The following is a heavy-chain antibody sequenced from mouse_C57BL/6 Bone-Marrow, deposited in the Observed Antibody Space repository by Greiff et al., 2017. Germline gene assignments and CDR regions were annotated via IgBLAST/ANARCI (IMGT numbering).Heavy chain of an antibody. D-gene: IGHD2-3*01. CDR2: IWSGGST. CDR3: ARKGGAYDGYLFAY. V-gene: IGHV2-2*01. Sequence: VQVVESGPGLVQPSQSLSITCTVSGFSLTSYGVHWVRQSPGKGLEWLGVIWSGGSTDYNAAFISRLSISKDNSKSQVFFKMTSLQADVTAIYYCARKGGAYDGYLFAYWGQGTLVTVSA. CDR1: GFSLTSYG. J-gene: IGHJ3*01.